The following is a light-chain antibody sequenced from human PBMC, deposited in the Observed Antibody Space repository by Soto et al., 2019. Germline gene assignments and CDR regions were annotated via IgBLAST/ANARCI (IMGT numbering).Light chain of an antibody. CDR1: QSVTSNY. CDR2: GAS. V-gene: IGKV3-20*01. CDR3: QQYGTSPWT. Sequence: EIVLTQSPGTLSLSPGERATLPCGASQSVTSNYLAWYQQKPGQAPRLLIYGASSRATGIPDRFSGSGSGTDFTLTISRLEPEDFAVYYCQQYGTSPWTFGQGTEVEI. J-gene: IGKJ1*01.